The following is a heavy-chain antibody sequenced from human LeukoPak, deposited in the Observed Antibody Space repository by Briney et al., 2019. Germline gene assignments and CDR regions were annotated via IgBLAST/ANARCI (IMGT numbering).Heavy chain of an antibody. Sequence: SETLSLTCTVSGGSISSYYWSWIRQPPGKGLEWIGYIYYSGSTNYNPSLKSRVTISVDTSKNQFSPKLSSVTAADTAVYYCARSGAAAGYYYYGMDVWGQGTTVTVSS. V-gene: IGHV4-59*01. CDR2: IYYSGST. CDR1: GGSISSYY. J-gene: IGHJ6*02. D-gene: IGHD6-13*01. CDR3: ARSGAAAGYYYYGMDV.